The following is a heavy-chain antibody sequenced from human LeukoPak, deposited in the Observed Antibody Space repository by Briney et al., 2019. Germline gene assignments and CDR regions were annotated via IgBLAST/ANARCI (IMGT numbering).Heavy chain of an antibody. CDR2: INHSGST. D-gene: IGHD6-13*01. CDR3: ARGGSSWSYYYYYYMDV. J-gene: IGHJ6*03. Sequence: SETLSLTCAVYGGSFSGYYWSWIRQPPGKGLEWIGEINHSGSTNYNPSLKSRVTISVDTSKNQFSLKLSSVTAADTAVYYCARGGSSWSYYYYYYMDVWGEGTTVTVSS. V-gene: IGHV4-34*01. CDR1: GGSFSGYY.